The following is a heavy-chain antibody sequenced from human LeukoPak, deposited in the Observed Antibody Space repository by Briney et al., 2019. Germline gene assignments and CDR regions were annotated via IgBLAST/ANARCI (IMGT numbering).Heavy chain of an antibody. CDR3: ARAGSRARDYFDY. CDR2: IYSGGST. J-gene: IGHJ4*02. Sequence: PGGSLRLSCAASGFTVSSNYMSWVRQAPGKGLEWVSVIYSGGSTYYAASVKGRFTISRDNSKNTLYLQMNSLRAEDTAVYYCARAGSRARDYFDYWGQGTLVTVSS. CDR1: GFTVSSNY. D-gene: IGHD3-10*01. V-gene: IGHV3-53*01.